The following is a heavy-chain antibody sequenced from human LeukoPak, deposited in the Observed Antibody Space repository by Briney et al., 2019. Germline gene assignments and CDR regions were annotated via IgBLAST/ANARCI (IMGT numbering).Heavy chain of an antibody. V-gene: IGHV3-11*01. J-gene: IGHJ4*02. CDR2: ISSSGSTI. D-gene: IGHD3-22*01. Sequence: GGSLRLSCAASGFTFSDYYMSWIRQAPGKGLEWVSYISSSGSTIYYADSVKGRFTISRDNAKNSLYLQMNSLRAEDTAVYYCARVTDYYDSSGYFDYWGQGTLVTVSS. CDR3: ARVTDYYDSSGYFDY. CDR1: GFTFSDYY.